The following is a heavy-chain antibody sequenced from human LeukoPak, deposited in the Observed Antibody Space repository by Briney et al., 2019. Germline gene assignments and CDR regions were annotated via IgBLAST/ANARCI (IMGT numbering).Heavy chain of an antibody. D-gene: IGHD2-2*01. Sequence: ASVKVSCKASGGTFSSYAISWVRQAPGQGLEWMGGIIPIFGTANYAQKFQGRVTITADESTSTAYMELSSLRSEDTAVYYCARELGGPCSSTSCPGGYYMDVWGKGTTVTISS. CDR3: ARELGGPCSSTSCPGGYYMDV. CDR2: IIPIFGTA. CDR1: GGTFSSYA. J-gene: IGHJ6*03. V-gene: IGHV1-69*13.